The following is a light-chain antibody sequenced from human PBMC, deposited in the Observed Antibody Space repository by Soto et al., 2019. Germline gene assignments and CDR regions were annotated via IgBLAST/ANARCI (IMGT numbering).Light chain of an antibody. CDR2: AAS. Sequence: DIPMTQSPSSLSASVGYRVTITGRASQSISSYLNWYQQKPGKAPKLLIYAASSLQSGVPSRFSGSGSGTDFTLTISSLQPEDFATYYCQQSYSTPQTFGQGTKVDIK. CDR3: QQSYSTPQT. J-gene: IGKJ1*01. CDR1: QSISSY. V-gene: IGKV1-39*01.